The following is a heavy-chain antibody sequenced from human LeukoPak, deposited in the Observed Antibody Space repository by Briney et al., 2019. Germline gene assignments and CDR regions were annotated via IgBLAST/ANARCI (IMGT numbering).Heavy chain of an antibody. V-gene: IGHV1-8*03. CDR1: GYTFTSYD. CDR3: ARAREDPGIDY. Sequence: ASVKVSCKASGYTFTSYDINWVRQATGQGLEWMGWMNPNSGNTGYAQKFQGRVTITRNTSISIAYMELTSLRSEDTAVCYCARAREDPGIDYWGQGTLVTVSS. D-gene: IGHD3-10*01. J-gene: IGHJ4*02. CDR2: MNPNSGNT.